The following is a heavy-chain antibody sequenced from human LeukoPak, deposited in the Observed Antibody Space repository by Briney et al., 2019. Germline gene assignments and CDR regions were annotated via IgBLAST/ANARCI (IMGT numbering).Heavy chain of an antibody. V-gene: IGHV6-1*01. CDR3: TGAGSKQWLGNWFDP. D-gene: IGHD6-19*01. J-gene: IGHJ5*02. Sequence: SQTLSLTCAISGDSVSSNNAAWNWIRQSPSRGLEWLGRTYYRSKWYNDFAESVESRITISPDTSKNQFSLQLKSVTPEDTAVYYCTGAGSKQWLGNWFDPWGQGTLVTVSS. CDR1: GDSVSSNNAA. CDR2: TYYRSKWYN.